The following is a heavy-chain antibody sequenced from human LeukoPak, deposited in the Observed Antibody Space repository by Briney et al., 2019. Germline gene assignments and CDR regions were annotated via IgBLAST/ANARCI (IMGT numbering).Heavy chain of an antibody. Sequence: PERSLRLSCAASGFIFSNYGMHWVRQAPGKGLEWVAVISFDGSTKYYTDSVKGRFTISRDNSENTLYLQMNSLRAEDTALYYCAKNTEYRSPLSFDYWGQGTLVTVSS. J-gene: IGHJ4*02. CDR2: ISFDGSTK. V-gene: IGHV3-30*18. D-gene: IGHD2/OR15-2a*01. CDR3: AKNTEYRSPLSFDY. CDR1: GFIFSNYG.